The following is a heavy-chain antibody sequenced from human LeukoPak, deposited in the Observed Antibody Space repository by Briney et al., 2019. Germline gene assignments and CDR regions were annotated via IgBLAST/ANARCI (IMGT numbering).Heavy chain of an antibody. J-gene: IGHJ4*02. Sequence: SETLSLTCAVYGGSFSGYYWSWIRQPPGKGLEWIGEINHSGSTNYNPSLKSRVTISVNTSKNQFSLKLSPVTAADTAVYYCARGTWETRFGYWGQGTLVTVSS. CDR1: GGSFSGYY. CDR2: INHSGST. D-gene: IGHD1-14*01. CDR3: ARGTWETRFGY. V-gene: IGHV4-34*01.